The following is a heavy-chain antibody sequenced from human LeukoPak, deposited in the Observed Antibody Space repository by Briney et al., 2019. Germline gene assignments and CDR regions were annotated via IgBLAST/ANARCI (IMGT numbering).Heavy chain of an antibody. V-gene: IGHV4-39*07. CDR2: IYYSWST. D-gene: IGHD6-19*01. CDR3: ARAPTVGVAGRPLDY. J-gene: IGHJ4*02. CDR1: GGSISSSSYY. Sequence: SETLSLTCTASGGSISSSSYYWGWIRQPPGKGLEWIGSIYYSWSTYYNPSLKSRVTISVDTSKNQFSLKLSSVTAADTAVYYCARAPTVGVAGRPLDYWGQGTLVTVSS.